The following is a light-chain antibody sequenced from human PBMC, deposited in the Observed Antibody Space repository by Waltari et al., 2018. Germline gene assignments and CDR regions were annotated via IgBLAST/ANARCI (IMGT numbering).Light chain of an antibody. CDR1: SSNTGSNY. V-gene: IGLV1-47*01. CDR3: ATWDDSLTAWV. J-gene: IGLJ3*02. CDR2: RSH. Sequence: QSVLAQPPSASETPGPRVTISCSGSSSNTGSNYIYWYQQLPGTAPKLLIYRSHERPSGVPERFSGSKSGTSASLAISGLRSEDEADYYCATWDDSLTAWVFGGGTKVTVV.